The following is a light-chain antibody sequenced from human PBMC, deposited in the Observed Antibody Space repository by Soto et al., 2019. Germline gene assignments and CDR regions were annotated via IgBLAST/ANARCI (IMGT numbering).Light chain of an antibody. CDR2: GAS. Sequence: EIVMTQSPPTLSVSPGERATLSCRASQSVSSNLAWYQQEPGQAPRLLIYGASTRATGIPARFSGSGSGTEFTLTISSLQSEDFAVYYCQQYNNWPPLTFGGGTKVEIK. CDR1: QSVSSN. CDR3: QQYNNWPPLT. J-gene: IGKJ4*01. V-gene: IGKV3-15*01.